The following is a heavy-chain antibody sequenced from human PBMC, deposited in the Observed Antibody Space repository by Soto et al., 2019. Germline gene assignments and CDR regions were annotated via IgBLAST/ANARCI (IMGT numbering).Heavy chain of an antibody. V-gene: IGHV1-3*01. CDR1: GYTFTSYA. J-gene: IGHJ6*02. CDR3: VRDTGSSLGSIWVRYGMDV. Sequence: QVQLVQSGADLKKPGASVKVSCKASGYTFTSYAMHWVRQAPGQRLEWMGWISAGNGNTKYSQKFQGRVTITRDTAASTGYIELRRLRSEDTAIYYCVRDTGSSLGSIWVRYGMDVWGQGTTVTVSS. D-gene: IGHD6-13*01. CDR2: ISAGNGNT.